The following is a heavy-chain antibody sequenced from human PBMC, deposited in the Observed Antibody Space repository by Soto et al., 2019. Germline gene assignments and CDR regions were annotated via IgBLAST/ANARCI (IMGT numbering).Heavy chain of an antibody. Sequence: KPSETLSLTCSVSGDSISNLDYFWAWIRQPPGQALEYIGYIYKSATTYYNPSFESRVAISVDTSKSQFSLNVTSVTAADTAVYFCARGRYCLTGRCFPNWFDSWGQGALVTVPS. CDR1: GDSISNLDYF. D-gene: IGHD7-27*01. V-gene: IGHV4-30-4*01. J-gene: IGHJ5*01. CDR2: IYKSATT. CDR3: ARGRYCLTGRCFPNWFDS.